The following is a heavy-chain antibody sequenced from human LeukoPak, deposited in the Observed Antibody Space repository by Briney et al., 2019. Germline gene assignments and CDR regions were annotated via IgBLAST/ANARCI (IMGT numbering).Heavy chain of an antibody. CDR2: AGWAGGTT. V-gene: IGHV3-43*01. CDR3: AKELDTMFFDY. D-gene: IGHD3-10*02. CDR1: GFNFHRYT. J-gene: IGHJ4*02. Sequence: GGSLRLSCATSGFNFHRYTIYWVRQAPGKGLEWVSLAGWAGGTTYYSDSVRGRFTISRDSGRNSVYLQMNSLTTDDTAFYFCAKELDTMFFDYWGQGALVTVSS.